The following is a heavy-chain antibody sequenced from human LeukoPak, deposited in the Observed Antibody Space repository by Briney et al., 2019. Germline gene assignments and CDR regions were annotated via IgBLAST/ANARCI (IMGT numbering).Heavy chain of an antibody. Sequence: GASVKVSCKASGYTFTSYDINWVRQATGQGLEWMGWMNPNSGNTGYAQKFQGRVTMTRDTSISTAYMELSRLRSDDTAVYYCARVLGELSPEYWGQGTLVTVSS. CDR3: ARVLGELSPEY. D-gene: IGHD3-10*01. J-gene: IGHJ4*02. CDR1: GYTFTSYD. V-gene: IGHV1-8*01. CDR2: MNPNSGNT.